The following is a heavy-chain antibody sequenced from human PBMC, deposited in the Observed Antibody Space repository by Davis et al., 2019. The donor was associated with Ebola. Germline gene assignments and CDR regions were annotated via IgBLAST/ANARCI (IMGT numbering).Heavy chain of an antibody. Sequence: SETLSLTCTVSGGSVSTSSYYWSWIRQPPGKGLEWIGYISYTESTHYNASLKSRVTISVDTSKNQFSLNLRSVTAADSAVYYCATSNWFDPWGQGTLVTVSS. CDR3: ATSNWFDP. CDR1: GGSVSTSSYY. CDR2: ISYTEST. V-gene: IGHV4-61*01. J-gene: IGHJ5*02.